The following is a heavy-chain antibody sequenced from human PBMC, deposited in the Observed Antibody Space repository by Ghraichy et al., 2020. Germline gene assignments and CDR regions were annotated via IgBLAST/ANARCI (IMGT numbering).Heavy chain of an antibody. J-gene: IGHJ6*03. CDR2: IKQDGSEK. CDR1: GFTFSSYW. V-gene: IGHV3-7*03. Sequence: GGSLRLSCAASGFTFSSYWMSWVRQAPGKGLEWVANIKQDGSEKYYVDSVKGRFTISRDNAKNSLYLQMNSLRAEDTAVYYCARTIAAREYYYYYYMDVWGKGTTVTVSS. CDR3: ARTIAAREYYYYYYMDV. D-gene: IGHD6-6*01.